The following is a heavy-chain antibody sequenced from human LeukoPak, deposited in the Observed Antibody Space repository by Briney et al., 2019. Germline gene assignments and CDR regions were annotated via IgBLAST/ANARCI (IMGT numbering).Heavy chain of an antibody. V-gene: IGHV3-15*01. D-gene: IGHD3-22*01. CDR3: TTGYYYDSSGYLNYYFDY. Sequence: AGGSLRLSCAASGFTFSNAWMSWVRQAPGKGLEWVGRIKSKTDGGTTDYAAPVKGRFTISRDDSKNTLYLQMNSLKTEDTAVYYCTTGYYYDSSGYLNYYFDYWGQGTLVTVSS. J-gene: IGHJ4*02. CDR1: GFTFSNAW. CDR2: IKSKTDGGTT.